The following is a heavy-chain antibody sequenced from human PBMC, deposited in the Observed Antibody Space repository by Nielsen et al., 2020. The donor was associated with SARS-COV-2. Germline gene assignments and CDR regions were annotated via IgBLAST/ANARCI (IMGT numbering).Heavy chain of an antibody. V-gene: IGHV3-23*01. CDR1: GFTFSSYA. Sequence: GESLKISCAASGFTFSSYAMSWVRQAPGKGLEWVSGVSGSGVSTYYADSVKGRFTISRDNSKNTLYLQMDSLRAEDTAVYYCATRVDSSSWYFGYWGQGTLVTVSS. J-gene: IGHJ4*02. CDR2: VSGSGVST. D-gene: IGHD6-13*01. CDR3: ATRVDSSSWYFGY.